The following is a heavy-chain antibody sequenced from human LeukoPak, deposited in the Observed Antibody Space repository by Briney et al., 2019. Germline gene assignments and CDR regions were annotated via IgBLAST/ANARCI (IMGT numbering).Heavy chain of an antibody. CDR2: INPSGGNT. J-gene: IGHJ3*02. CDR1: GYTFTRYY. Sequence: ASVKHSCKASGYTFTRYYMHWVRQAPGQGLEWMGIINPSGGNTNYAQKFQGRVTMTRDMSTSTVYMELSSLRSEDTAVYYCARERSSGYNDAFDIWGQGTMVTVSS. V-gene: IGHV1-46*01. D-gene: IGHD3-22*01. CDR3: ARERSSGYNDAFDI.